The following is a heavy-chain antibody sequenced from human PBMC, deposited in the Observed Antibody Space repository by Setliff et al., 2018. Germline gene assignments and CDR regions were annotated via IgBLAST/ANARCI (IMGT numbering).Heavy chain of an antibody. J-gene: IGHJ4*02. CDR3: RFWSSYYKNDY. CDR2: INQSGNT. CDR1: GGSFSDYY. Sequence: NPSETLSLTCTVYGGSFSDYYWGWIRQSPGKRPEWIAEINQSGNTNYNPSLNSRVSVSVDTPTNQFSLKVFSVTAADTAVYYCRFWSSYYKNDYWAQGTLVTVSS. D-gene: IGHD3-3*01. V-gene: IGHV4-34*01.